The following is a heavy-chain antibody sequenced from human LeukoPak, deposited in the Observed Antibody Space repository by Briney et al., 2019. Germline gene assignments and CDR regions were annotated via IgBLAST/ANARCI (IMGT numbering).Heavy chain of an antibody. CDR3: VRESGYSSGWYPY. V-gene: IGHV5-51*01. CDR1: GYTFTNYW. J-gene: IGHJ4*02. CDR2: IYPGDSDS. D-gene: IGHD6-19*01. Sequence: GESLKISCKGSGYTFTNYWIAWVRQMPGKGLEWMGMIYPGDSDSRYSPSSQGQVTFSADKSISTAYLQWSSLKASDSAMYYCVRESGYSSGWYPYWGQGTLVTVSS.